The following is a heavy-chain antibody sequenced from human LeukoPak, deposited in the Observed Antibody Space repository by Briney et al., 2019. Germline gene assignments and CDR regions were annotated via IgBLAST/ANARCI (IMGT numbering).Heavy chain of an antibody. Sequence: SQTLSLTCAISGDIVSSNSAAWNRIRQSPSRGLEWLGRTYFRSKWYSDYTVSVKSRMSINPDTSKNQVSLQLKSVTPDDTAVYYCAMFDRGAPDYWGQGTLVTVSS. CDR1: GDIVSSNSAA. CDR3: AMFDRGAPDY. CDR2: TYFRSKWYS. J-gene: IGHJ4*02. D-gene: IGHD3-10*02. V-gene: IGHV6-1*01.